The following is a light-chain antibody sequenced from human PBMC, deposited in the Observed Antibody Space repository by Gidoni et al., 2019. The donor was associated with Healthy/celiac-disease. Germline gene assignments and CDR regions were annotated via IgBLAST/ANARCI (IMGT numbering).Light chain of an antibody. V-gene: IGLV3-19*01. Sequence: SSELTQDPAVSVALGQTVRITCQGDSLRSDYASWYQQKPGQAPVLFIYGKHNRPSGIPDRFSGSSSGNTASLTITGAQAEDEADYYCNSRDSSGNHVVFGGGTKLTVL. CDR1: SLRSDY. CDR3: NSRDSSGNHVV. J-gene: IGLJ2*01. CDR2: GKH.